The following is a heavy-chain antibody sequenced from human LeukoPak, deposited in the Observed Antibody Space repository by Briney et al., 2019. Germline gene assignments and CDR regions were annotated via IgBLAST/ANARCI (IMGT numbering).Heavy chain of an antibody. CDR1: GFTFSSYG. Sequence: GGSLRLSCAASGFTFSSYGMHWVRQAPGKGLEWVAVIWYDGSNKYYADSVKGRFTISRDNSKNTLYLQMNSLRAEDTAVYYCARDTTGGSSFDYWGQGTLVTVSS. V-gene: IGHV3-33*01. J-gene: IGHJ4*02. CDR3: ARDTTGGSSFDY. CDR2: IWYDGSNK. D-gene: IGHD2-15*01.